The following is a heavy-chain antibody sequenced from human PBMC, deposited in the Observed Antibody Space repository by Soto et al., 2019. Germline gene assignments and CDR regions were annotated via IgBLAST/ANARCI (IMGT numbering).Heavy chain of an antibody. CDR3: ARLQYTVVTALDV. CDR1: GYSIASGYY. Sequence: SETLSLTCAVSGYSIASGYYWARIRQSPGKGLEWIGSISHAGIVYYNPSLNSRVNMLVDKAKNQFSLNLTSVTAADTAVYYCARLQYTVVTALDVGGQGTMVTVSS. V-gene: IGHV4-38-2*01. J-gene: IGHJ3*01. D-gene: IGHD4-17*01. CDR2: ISHAGIV.